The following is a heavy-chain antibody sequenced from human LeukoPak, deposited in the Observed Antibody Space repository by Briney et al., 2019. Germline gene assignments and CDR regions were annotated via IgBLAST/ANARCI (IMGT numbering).Heavy chain of an antibody. V-gene: IGHV1-69*13. J-gene: IGHJ4*02. CDR2: IIPIFGTA. Sequence: SVKVSCKASGGTFSSYAISWVRQAPGQGLEWMGGIIPIFGTANYAQKFQGRVTITADESTSTAYMELSSLRSEDTAVYYCARSYCTNGACYTNYFDYWGQGTLVTVSS. CDR3: ARSYCTNGACYTNYFDY. CDR1: GGTFSSYA. D-gene: IGHD2-8*01.